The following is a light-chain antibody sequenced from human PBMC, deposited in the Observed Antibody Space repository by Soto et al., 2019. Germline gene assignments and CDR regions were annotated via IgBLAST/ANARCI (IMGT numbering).Light chain of an antibody. J-gene: IGKJ4*01. CDR1: QSVGIY. CDR3: QQRGDGPPLT. CDR2: DAS. V-gene: IGKV3-11*01. Sequence: EVVLTQSPATLSLSPGDRATLSCRASQSVGIYLAWYQQKPGQAPRLLIYDASNRVTGIPARLRGSGSGADFTLPISSLEPEDFALYYCQQRGDGPPLTFGGGTKVEIK.